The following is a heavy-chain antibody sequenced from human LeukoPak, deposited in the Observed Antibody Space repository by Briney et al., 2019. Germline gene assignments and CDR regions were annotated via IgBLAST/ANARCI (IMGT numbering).Heavy chain of an antibody. CDR3: AGARGSSSSWEYYYYYMDV. Sequence: SETLSLTCAVYGGSFSGYYWSWIRQPPGKGLEWIGYIYTSGSTNYNPSLKSRVTISVDTSKNQFSLKLSSVTAADTAVYYCAGARGSSSSWEYYYYYMDVWGKGTTVTVSS. V-gene: IGHV4-4*09. D-gene: IGHD6-6*01. J-gene: IGHJ6*03. CDR1: GGSFSGYY. CDR2: IYTSGST.